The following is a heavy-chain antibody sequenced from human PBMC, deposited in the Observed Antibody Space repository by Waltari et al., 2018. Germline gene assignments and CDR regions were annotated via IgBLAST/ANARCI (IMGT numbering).Heavy chain of an antibody. J-gene: IGHJ6*02. D-gene: IGHD6-13*01. CDR2: ISGSGGST. CDR1: GFTFSSYA. V-gene: IGHV3-23*01. Sequence: EVQLLESGGGLVQPGGSLRLSCAASGFTFSSYAMSWVRQAPGKGVEWVSAISGSGGSTYYADSVKGRFTISRDNSKNTLYLQMNSLRAEDTAVYYCAKNGAAAGTTGYYYYGMDVWGQGTTVTVSS. CDR3: AKNGAAAGTTGYYYYGMDV.